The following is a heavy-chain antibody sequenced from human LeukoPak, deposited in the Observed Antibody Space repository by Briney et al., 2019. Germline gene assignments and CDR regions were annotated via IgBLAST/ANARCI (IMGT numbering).Heavy chain of an antibody. V-gene: IGHV3-23*01. J-gene: IGHJ4*02. CDR3: SRDSPTAGNTFDY. CDR2: ISGSGGST. D-gene: IGHD6-13*01. CDR1: GFTFSSYA. Sequence: GGSLRLSCAASGFTFSSYAMSWVRQAPGKGLEWVSAISGSGGSTYYADSVKGRFTISRDNSKNTLYLQMNSLRPEDTAVYFCSRDSPTAGNTFDYWGQGTLVTVSS.